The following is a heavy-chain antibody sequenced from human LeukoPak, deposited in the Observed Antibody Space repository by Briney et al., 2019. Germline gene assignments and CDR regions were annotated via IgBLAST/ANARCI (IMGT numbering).Heavy chain of an antibody. CDR2: IYTSGST. V-gene: IGHV4-4*07. CDR1: GGSISSYY. Sequence: PSETLSLTCTVPGGSISSYYWSWIRQPAGKGLEWIGRIYTSGSTSYNPSLKSRVTMSVDTSKNQFSLKLSSVTAADTAVYYCARGKVDDYDSSGWAFDIWGQGTMVTVSS. J-gene: IGHJ3*02. D-gene: IGHD3-22*01. CDR3: ARGKVDDYDSSGWAFDI.